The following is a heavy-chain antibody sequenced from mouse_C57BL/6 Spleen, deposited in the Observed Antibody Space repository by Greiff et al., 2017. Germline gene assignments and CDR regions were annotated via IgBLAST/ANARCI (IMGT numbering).Heavy chain of an antibody. D-gene: IGHD2-4*01. J-gene: IGHJ3*01. V-gene: IGHV1-52*01. Sequence: QVQLQQSGAELVRPGSSVKLSCKASGYTFTSYWMHWVKQRPIQGLEWIGNIDPSDSETHYNQKFKDKATLTVDNAFSTAYMQLSRRTSEDSAVYDSASGMGSVYYDYDGGFAYWGQGTLVTVSA. CDR2: IDPSDSET. CDR1: GYTFTSYW. CDR3: ASGMGSVYYDYDGGFAY.